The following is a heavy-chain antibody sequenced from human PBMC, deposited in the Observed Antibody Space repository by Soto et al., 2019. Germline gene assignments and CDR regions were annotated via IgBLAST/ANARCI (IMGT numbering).Heavy chain of an antibody. V-gene: IGHV2-70*01. CDR1: GFSLSTSGMC. J-gene: IGHJ4*02. Sequence: SGPTLVNPTQTLTLTCTFSGFSLSTSGMCVSWIRHPPGNALELLALNDWDDDKYYRTSLKTRLTISKDTSKNPVVLTMTNMGPVDTATYYCARVPPPPDSSGYLVFDYWGQGTLVTVSS. CDR3: ARVPPPPDSSGYLVFDY. CDR2: NDWDDDK. D-gene: IGHD3-22*01.